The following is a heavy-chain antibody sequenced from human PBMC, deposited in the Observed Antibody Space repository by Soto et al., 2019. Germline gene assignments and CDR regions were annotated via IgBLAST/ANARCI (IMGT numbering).Heavy chain of an antibody. CDR2: IYYSGST. J-gene: IGHJ5*02. Sequence: CTVSGGSISSYYWSWIRQPPGKGLEWIGYIYYSGSTNYNPSLKSRVTISVDTSKNQYSLKLSSVTAADTAVYYCAXXXXXXXXXDXRXXPXXXGTLVTVSS. CDR3: AXXXXXXXXXDXRXXP. CDR1: GGSISSYY. V-gene: IGHV4-59*01.